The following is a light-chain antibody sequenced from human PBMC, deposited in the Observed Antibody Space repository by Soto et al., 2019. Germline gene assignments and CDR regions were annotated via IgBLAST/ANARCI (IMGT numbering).Light chain of an antibody. CDR3: QHTFNSPPWT. Sequence: DIHMTQSPSSLSASVGDTVTITCRASQNIDMYLNWYQQKPGKAPRVLSSGASNLQSGVPSRFSGSGSGTDFNLTISSLQSEDFASYFCQHTFNSPPWTFGQGTKVEVK. V-gene: IGKV1-39*01. J-gene: IGKJ1*01. CDR1: QNIDMY. CDR2: GAS.